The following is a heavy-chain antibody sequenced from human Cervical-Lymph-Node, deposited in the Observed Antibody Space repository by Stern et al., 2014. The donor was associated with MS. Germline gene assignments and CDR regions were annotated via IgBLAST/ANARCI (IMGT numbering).Heavy chain of an antibody. CDR2: IYPGDLDT. Sequence: VQLVQSGAEVKKPGESLKISCTGSGFSFPAYWIGWVRQKPGKGLEYLGIIYPGDLDTRFSPSFQGHVPISADKSIISAYLQWSSLEASDTAMFFCSKSANGNYVDHWGQGTLVTVSS. CDR1: GFSFPAYW. D-gene: IGHD1-26*01. CDR3: SKSANGNYVDH. J-gene: IGHJ4*02. V-gene: IGHV5-51*03.